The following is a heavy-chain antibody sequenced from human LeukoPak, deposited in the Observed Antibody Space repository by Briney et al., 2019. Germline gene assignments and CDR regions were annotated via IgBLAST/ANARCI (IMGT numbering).Heavy chain of an antibody. CDR3: ARWEGSGSFGKFDS. V-gene: IGHV4-59*01. Sequence: SETLSLTCTVSGGSISSYYWSWIRQPAGKGLEWIGNIYYSGSTNYNPSLKSRVTISVDTSKNQFSLKLSSVTAADTAVYYCARWEGSGSFGKFDSWGQGTLVTVSS. CDR1: GGSISSYY. CDR2: IYYSGST. J-gene: IGHJ5*01. D-gene: IGHD3-10*01.